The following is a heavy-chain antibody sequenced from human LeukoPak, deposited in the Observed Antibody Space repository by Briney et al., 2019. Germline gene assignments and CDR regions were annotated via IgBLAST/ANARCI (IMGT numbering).Heavy chain of an antibody. CDR1: GFTFNYYA. V-gene: IGHV3-9*01. Sequence: HPGRSLRLSCAASGFTFNYYAMHWVRQAPGKGLEWVSGISWNSGSIGYADSVKGRFTISRDNAKNSLYLQMNSLRAEDTALYYCAKDMVRGVIPNPFFGYWGQGTLVTVSS. CDR2: ISWNSGSI. J-gene: IGHJ4*02. CDR3: AKDMVRGVIPNPFFGY. D-gene: IGHD3-10*01.